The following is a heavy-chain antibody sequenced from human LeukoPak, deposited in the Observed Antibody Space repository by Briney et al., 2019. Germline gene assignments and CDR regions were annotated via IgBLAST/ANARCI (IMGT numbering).Heavy chain of an antibody. Sequence: GASVKVSCKASGYTFTSYAMHWVRQAPGQRLEWMGWINAGNGNTKYSQKFQGRVTITRDTSASTAYMELSSLRSEDTAVYYCARDPSDYYDSREYYFDYWGQGTLVTVSS. CDR3: ARDPSDYYDSREYYFDY. CDR1: GYTFTSYA. CDR2: INAGNGNT. J-gene: IGHJ4*02. V-gene: IGHV1-3*01. D-gene: IGHD3-22*01.